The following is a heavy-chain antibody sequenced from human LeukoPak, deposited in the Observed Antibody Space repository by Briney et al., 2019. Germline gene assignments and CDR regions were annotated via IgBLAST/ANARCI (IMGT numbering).Heavy chain of an antibody. Sequence: SETLSLTCTVSGGSLSSYYWSWIRQSAGKGLEWIGRIYTSGSTNYNPSLKSRVTMSVDTSKNQFSLGLSSVTAADTAVYYCARARDCGSTSCFNDIWGQGTMVTVSS. J-gene: IGHJ3*02. D-gene: IGHD2-2*01. CDR1: GGSLSSYY. CDR2: IYTSGST. V-gene: IGHV4-4*07. CDR3: ARARDCGSTSCFNDI.